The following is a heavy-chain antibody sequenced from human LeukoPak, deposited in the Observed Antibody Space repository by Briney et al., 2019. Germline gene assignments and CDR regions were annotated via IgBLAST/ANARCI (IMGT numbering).Heavy chain of an antibody. Sequence: SETLSLTCTVSGGSISSYYWSWIRQPPGKGLEWIGYIYYSGSTNYNPSLKSRVTISVDTSKNQFSLKLSSVTAADTAVYYCVRSGYCSSTSCSSSSWYPDWFDPWGQGTLVTVSS. J-gene: IGHJ5*02. D-gene: IGHD2-2*03. CDR1: GGSISSYY. V-gene: IGHV4-59*01. CDR3: VRSGYCSSTSCSSSSWYPDWFDP. CDR2: IYYSGST.